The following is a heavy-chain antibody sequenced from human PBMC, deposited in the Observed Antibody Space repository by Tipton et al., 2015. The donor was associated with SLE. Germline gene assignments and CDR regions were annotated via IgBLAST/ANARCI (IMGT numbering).Heavy chain of an antibody. Sequence: SLRLSCAASGFKFDDFAMHWVRQGPGTGLEWVAGITWSGGDVGYADSVKGRFTISRDNAKNSLFLQMSSLRVEDTAVYYCAKHRRSPYYYMDVWGKGTTVTVSS. CDR3: AKHRRSPYYYMDV. CDR2: ITWSGGDV. CDR1: GFKFDDFA. V-gene: IGHV3-9*01. J-gene: IGHJ6*03.